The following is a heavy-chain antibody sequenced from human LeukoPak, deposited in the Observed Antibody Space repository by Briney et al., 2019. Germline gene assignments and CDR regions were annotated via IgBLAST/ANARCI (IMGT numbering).Heavy chain of an antibody. Sequence: SSETLSLTCTVSGGSISSSSYYWGWIRQPPGKGLEWIGSIYYSGSTYYNPSLKSRVTISVDTSKNQFSLKLSSVTAADTAVYYCARGPSSSWYRGWFDPWGQGTLVTVSS. J-gene: IGHJ5*02. CDR2: IYYSGST. D-gene: IGHD6-13*01. CDR3: ARGPSSSWYRGWFDP. V-gene: IGHV4-39*07. CDR1: GGSISSSSYY.